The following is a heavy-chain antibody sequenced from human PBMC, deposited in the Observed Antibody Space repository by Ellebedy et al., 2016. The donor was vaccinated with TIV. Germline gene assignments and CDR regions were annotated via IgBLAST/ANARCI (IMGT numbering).Heavy chain of an antibody. Sequence: ASVKVSCKASGGTFSSYAISWVRQAPGQGLEWMGGIIPIFGTANYAQKLQGRVTMTTDTSTSTAYMELRSLRSEDTAVYYCARALSGGSTKGLGFWGQGALVTVSS. CDR1: GGTFSSYA. CDR2: IIPIFGTA. D-gene: IGHD1-26*01. CDR3: ARALSGGSTKGLGF. J-gene: IGHJ4*02. V-gene: IGHV1-69*05.